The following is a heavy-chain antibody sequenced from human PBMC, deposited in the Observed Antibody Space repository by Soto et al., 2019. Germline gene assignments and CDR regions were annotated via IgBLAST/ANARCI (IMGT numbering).Heavy chain of an antibody. J-gene: IGHJ5*02. CDR3: ARGGGVPALGDP. V-gene: IGHV4-4*07. D-gene: IGHD3-16*01. CDR1: GVSMRNSY. CDR2: ISTSGNT. Sequence: SETLSLTCSVSGVSMRNSYWTWIRQSAGKGLEWIGRISTSGNTNYNPSLNSRLTMSVDTSKNQVSLKLTSVTAADTAVYYCARGGGVPALGDPWGQGTLVTVSS.